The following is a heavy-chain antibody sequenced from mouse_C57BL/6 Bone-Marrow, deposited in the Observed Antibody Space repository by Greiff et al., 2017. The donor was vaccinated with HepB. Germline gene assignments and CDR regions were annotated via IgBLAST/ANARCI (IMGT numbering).Heavy chain of an antibody. CDR3: ARQGSITTVVATRAMDY. J-gene: IGHJ4*01. CDR2: ISNLAYSI. CDR1: GFTFSDYG. V-gene: IGHV5-15*01. Sequence: EVQVVDSGGGLVQPGGSLKLSCAASGFTFSDYGMAWVRQAPRKGPEWVAFISNLAYSIYYADTVTGRFTISRENAKNTLYLEMSSLRSEDTAMYYCARQGSITTVVATRAMDYWGQGTSVTVSS. D-gene: IGHD1-1*01.